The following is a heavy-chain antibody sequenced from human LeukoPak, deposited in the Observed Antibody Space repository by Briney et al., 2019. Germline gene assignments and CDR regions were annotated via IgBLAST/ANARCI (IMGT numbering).Heavy chain of an antibody. Sequence: PETLSLTCDVSGYSISSSNWWGWIRQPPGKGLEWIGYIYYSGSIYYNPSLKSRVTMSVDTSKNQFSLKLSSVTAVDTAVYYCARVPRGGSENDAFDIWGQGTMVTVSS. J-gene: IGHJ3*02. CDR1: GYSISSSNW. D-gene: IGHD2-15*01. V-gene: IGHV4-28*05. CDR2: IYYSGSI. CDR3: ARVPRGGSENDAFDI.